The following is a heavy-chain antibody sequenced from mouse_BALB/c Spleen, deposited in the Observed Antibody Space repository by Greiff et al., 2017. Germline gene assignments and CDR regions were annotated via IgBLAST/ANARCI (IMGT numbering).Heavy chain of an antibody. Sequence: VQGVESGPGLVAPSQSLSISCTVSGFSLTGYGVKWVRQPPGKGLEWLGMIWGDGCTNYNSAIKSRLSIIKDNSKRHVFLQMNSLQTDDTARYYYARDGYRYDGEAMDYWGQGTTVTVSS. D-gene: IGHD2-14*01. CDR1: GFSLTGYG. V-gene: IGHV2-6-7*01. J-gene: IGHJ4*01. CDR3: ARDGYRYDGEAMDY. CDR2: IWGDGCT.